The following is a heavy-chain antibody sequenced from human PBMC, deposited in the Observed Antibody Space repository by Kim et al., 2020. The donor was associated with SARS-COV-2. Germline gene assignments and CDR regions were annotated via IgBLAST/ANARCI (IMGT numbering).Heavy chain of an antibody. V-gene: IGHV3-23*01. CDR2: ISGSGGST. J-gene: IGHJ3*02. CDR1: GFTFSSYA. CDR3: ANAPYYYGSGSRQYYAFDI. D-gene: IGHD3-10*01. Sequence: GGSLRLSCAASGFTFSSYAMSWVRQAPGKGLEWVSAISGSGGSTYYADSVKGRFTISRDNSKNTLYLQMNSLRAEDTAVYYCANAPYYYGSGSRQYYAFDIWGQGTMVTVSS.